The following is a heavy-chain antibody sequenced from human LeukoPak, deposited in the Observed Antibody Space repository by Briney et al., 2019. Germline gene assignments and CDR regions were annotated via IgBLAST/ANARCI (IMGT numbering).Heavy chain of an antibody. V-gene: IGHV1-18*04. J-gene: IGHJ4*02. CDR1: GYTFTGYY. D-gene: IGHD3-22*01. CDR2: ISAYNGNT. CDR3: AREEGAYYYDSSGYYPL. Sequence: ASVKVSCKASGYTFTGYYMHWVRQAPGQGLEWMGWISAYNGNTNYAQKLQGRVTMTTDTSTSTAYMELRSLRSDDTAVYYCAREEGAYYYDSSGYYPLWGQGTLVTVSS.